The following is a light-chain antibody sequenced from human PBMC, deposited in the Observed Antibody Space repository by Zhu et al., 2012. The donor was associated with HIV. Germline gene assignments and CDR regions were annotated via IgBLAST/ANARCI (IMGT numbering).Light chain of an antibody. CDR3: QQYGSSPRT. V-gene: IGKV3-20*01. CDR2: GAS. CDR1: QSVSSSY. Sequence: EIVLTQSPATLSLSPGESATLSCRASQSVSSSYLAWYQQRSGQAPRLLIYGASSRATGIPDRFSGSGSGTDFTLTISRLEPEDFALYYCQQYGSSPRTFGQGTKVEIK. J-gene: IGKJ1*01.